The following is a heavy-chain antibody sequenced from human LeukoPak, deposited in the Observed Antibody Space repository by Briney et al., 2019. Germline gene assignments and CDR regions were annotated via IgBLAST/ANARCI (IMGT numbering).Heavy chain of an antibody. D-gene: IGHD2-15*01. CDR3: ARDVEYCSGGSCYSNYYYYGMDV. CDR1: GFTFSSYS. J-gene: IGHJ6*02. V-gene: IGHV3-21*01. Sequence: PGGSLRLSCAASGFTFSSYSMTWVRQAPGKGLEWVSSISSSSSYIYYADSLKGRFTISRDNAKNSLYLQMNSLRAEDTAVYYCARDVEYCSGGSCYSNYYYYGMDVWGQGTTVTVSS. CDR2: ISSSSSYI.